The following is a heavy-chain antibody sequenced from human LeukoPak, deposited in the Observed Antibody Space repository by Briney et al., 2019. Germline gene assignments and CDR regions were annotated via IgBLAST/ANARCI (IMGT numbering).Heavy chain of an antibody. CDR2: IYPGDSDT. D-gene: IGHD4/OR15-4a*01. CDR3: ARSSRGSYYGATFGY. J-gene: IGHJ4*02. CDR1: GYSFSNYW. Sequence: GESLQISCKGSGYSFSNYWIGWGRPMPGKGREWMGIIYPGDSDTRYSPSFQGQGTISAEKSSSTAYLQWSSLKASDTAMYYCARSSRGSYYGATFGYWGQGTLVTVSS. V-gene: IGHV5-51*01.